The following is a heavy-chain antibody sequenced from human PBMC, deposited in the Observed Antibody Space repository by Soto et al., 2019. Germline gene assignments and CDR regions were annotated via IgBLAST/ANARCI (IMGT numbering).Heavy chain of an antibody. CDR3: AKDCWEWELPGPFDY. J-gene: IGHJ4*02. CDR2: ISGSGGST. Sequence: GGSLRLSCAASGFTFSSYAMSWVRQAPGKGLEWVSAISGSGGSTYYADSVKGRFTISRDNSKNTLYLQMKSLRAEDTAVYYCAKDCWEWELPGPFDYWGQGTLVTVSS. CDR1: GFTFSSYA. V-gene: IGHV3-23*01. D-gene: IGHD1-26*01.